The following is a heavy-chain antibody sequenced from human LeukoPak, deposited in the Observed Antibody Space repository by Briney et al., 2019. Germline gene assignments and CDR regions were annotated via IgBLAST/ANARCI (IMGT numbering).Heavy chain of an antibody. CDR1: GFTFDDYA. Sequence: PGRSLRLSCAASGFTFDDYAMHWVRQAPGKGLEWVPGISWNSGNIGYADSVKGRFTISRDNAKNSLYLQMNSLRVEDTALYYCVKDEGYSSGSHFDYWGQGTLVTVSS. CDR2: ISWNSGNI. D-gene: IGHD6-19*01. J-gene: IGHJ4*02. CDR3: VKDEGYSSGSHFDY. V-gene: IGHV3-9*01.